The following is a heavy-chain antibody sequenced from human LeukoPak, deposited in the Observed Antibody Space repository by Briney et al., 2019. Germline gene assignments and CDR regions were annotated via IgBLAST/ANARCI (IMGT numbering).Heavy chain of an antibody. V-gene: IGHV3-30*18. CDR2: ISYDGSNK. J-gene: IGHJ4*02. CDR3: ANGGYTSSWYVVDY. D-gene: IGHD6-13*01. Sequence: GGSLRLSCAASGFTFRSYGMHWVRQAPGKGLEWVAVISYDGSNKYYADSVKGRFTISRDNSKNTLYLQMSSLRPEDTAVYYCANGGYTSSWYVVDYWGQGTLVTVSS. CDR1: GFTFRSYG.